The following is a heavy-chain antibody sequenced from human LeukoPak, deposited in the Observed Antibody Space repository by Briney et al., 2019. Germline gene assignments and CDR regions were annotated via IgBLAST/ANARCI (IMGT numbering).Heavy chain of an antibody. D-gene: IGHD2-8*02. Sequence: SETLSLTCTVSGGSISSYYWSWIRQSAGKGLEWIGRIYTSGSTNYNPSLKSRLTMSVDTSKNQFSLKLRSVTAADTAVYYCARDRLVNFDFWDQGILVTVSS. J-gene: IGHJ4*02. CDR1: GGSISSYY. CDR2: IYTSGST. V-gene: IGHV4-4*07. CDR3: ARDRLVNFDF.